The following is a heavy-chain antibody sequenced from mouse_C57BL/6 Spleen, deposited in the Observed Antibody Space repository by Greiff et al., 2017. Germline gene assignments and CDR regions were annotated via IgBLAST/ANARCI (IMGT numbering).Heavy chain of an antibody. CDR3: ARDYSNFLAY. CDR2: INPSTGGT. Sequence: DVKLQESGPELVKPGASVKISCKASGYSFTGYYMNWVKQSPEKSLEWIGEINPSTGGTTYNQKFKAKATLTVDKSSSTAYMQLKSLTSEDSAVYYCARDYSNFLAYWGQGTLVTVSA. D-gene: IGHD2-5*01. J-gene: IGHJ3*01. V-gene: IGHV1-42*01. CDR1: GYSFTGYY.